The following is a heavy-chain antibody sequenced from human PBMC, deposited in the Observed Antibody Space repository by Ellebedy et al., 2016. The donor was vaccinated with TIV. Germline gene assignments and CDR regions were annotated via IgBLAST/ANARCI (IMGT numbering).Heavy chain of an antibody. CDR1: GGSISNSDYY. CDR2: INPSGTT. Sequence: MPSETLSLTCTVSGGSISNSDYYWNWIRQPPGKGLEWIGEINPSGTTNYNPSLKSRVTISVDTPKKQFSLRLTSVTAADTAVYYCARARGQYLYGSGSYFTNWGQGEMVTVSS. CDR3: ARARGQYLYGSGSYFTN. V-gene: IGHV4-39*01. D-gene: IGHD3-10*01. J-gene: IGHJ4*02.